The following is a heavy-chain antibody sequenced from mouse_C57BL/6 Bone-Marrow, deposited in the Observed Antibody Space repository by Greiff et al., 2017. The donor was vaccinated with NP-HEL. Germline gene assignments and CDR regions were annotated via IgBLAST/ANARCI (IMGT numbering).Heavy chain of an antibody. V-gene: IGHV5-6*01. Sequence: EVQLVESGGDLVKPGGSLKLSCAASGFTFSSYGMSWVRPTPDKRLEWVATISSGGSYTYYPDSVKGRFTISRDNAKNTLYLQMSSLKSEDTAMYYCAREGYFDYWGQGTTLTVSS. J-gene: IGHJ2*01. CDR3: AREGYFDY. CDR2: ISSGGSYT. CDR1: GFTFSSYG.